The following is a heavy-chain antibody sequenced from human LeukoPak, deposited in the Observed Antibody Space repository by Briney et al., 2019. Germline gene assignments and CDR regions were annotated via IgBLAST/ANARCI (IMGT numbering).Heavy chain of an antibody. Sequence: SETLSLTCAVSGYSISRGYYWALIRQPPGTGLEWIGTVYHTGSTYYNPSRDSRVTISVDTSKNEFSLNLKSVTAADTAVYYCARAGWIITSGIDYWGQGALVTVSS. V-gene: IGHV4-38-2*01. J-gene: IGHJ4*02. CDR1: GYSISRGYY. CDR2: VYHTGST. D-gene: IGHD3-10*01. CDR3: ARAGWIITSGIDY.